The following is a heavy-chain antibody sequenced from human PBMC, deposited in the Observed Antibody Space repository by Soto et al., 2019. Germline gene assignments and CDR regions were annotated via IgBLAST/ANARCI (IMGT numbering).Heavy chain of an antibody. Sequence: PGGSLRLSCAASGLTFSRYGMHWVRQAPGKGLEWVAVIWYDGSNKYYTDSVKGRFTISRDNSRNTLDLQMNSLRAEDTAVYYCATDRIGGCSGGSCFRYFQHWGQGTLVTVSS. CDR2: IWYDGSNK. CDR3: ATDRIGGCSGGSCFRYFQH. V-gene: IGHV3-33*03. D-gene: IGHD2-15*01. CDR1: GLTFSRYG. J-gene: IGHJ1*01.